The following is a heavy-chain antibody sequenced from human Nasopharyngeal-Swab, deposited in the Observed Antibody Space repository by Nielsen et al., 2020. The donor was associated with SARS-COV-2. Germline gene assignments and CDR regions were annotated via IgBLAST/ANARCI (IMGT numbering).Heavy chain of an antibody. J-gene: IGHJ3*02. V-gene: IGHV1-18*01. CDR2: ISAYNGNT. CDR3: ARESPHEYYYDSSGYNRNAFDI. Sequence: WVRQAPGQGLEWMGWISAYNGNTNYAQEFQGRVSMTADTSTSTAYMELTSLRSDDTAVYYCARESPHEYYYDSSGYNRNAFDIWGQGTMVTVSS. D-gene: IGHD3-22*01.